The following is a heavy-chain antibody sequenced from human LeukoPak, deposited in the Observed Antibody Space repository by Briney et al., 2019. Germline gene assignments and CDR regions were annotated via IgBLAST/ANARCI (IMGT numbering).Heavy chain of an antibody. CDR2: IYYSGST. D-gene: IGHD3-16*01. CDR1: GGSIRSSY. Sequence: SETLSLTCTVSGGSIRSSYWSWFRQPAGKGLEWIGSIYYSGSTYYNPSLKSRVTISVDTSKNQFSLKLSSVTAADTAVYYCARGGVQGSCFDYWGQGTLVTVSS. V-gene: IGHV4-59*05. CDR3: ARGGVQGSCFDY. J-gene: IGHJ4*02.